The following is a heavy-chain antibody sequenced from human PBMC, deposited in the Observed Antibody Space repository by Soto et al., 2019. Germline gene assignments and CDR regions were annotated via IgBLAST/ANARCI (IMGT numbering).Heavy chain of an antibody. CDR2: INPSGGST. J-gene: IGHJ4*02. CDR1: GYTFTRYY. D-gene: IGHD2-15*01. Sequence: ASVKVSCKASGYTFTRYYMHWVRQAPGQGLEWMGIINPSGGSTSYAQKFQGRVIMGRVYSTGTAYIERSRLIADTTAMYFAARDHAEPRSALDYFENRTQETLISVTS. CDR3: ARDHAEPRSALDYFEN. V-gene: IGHV1-46*01.